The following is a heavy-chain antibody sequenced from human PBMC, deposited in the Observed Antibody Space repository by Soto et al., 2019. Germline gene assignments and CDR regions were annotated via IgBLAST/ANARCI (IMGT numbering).Heavy chain of an antibody. CDR1: GFTFSDYA. J-gene: IGHJ6*01. Sequence: QVHLVESGGGVVHPGRSLRLSCAASGFTFSDYAIHWVRQAPGKGLEWVAVISFDGSNKYFADSVKGRFTISRDNSQDTQYLQMNSLRAVDSALYYCAQDAFIPLVLGSHCYFFGMDVWGQGTGVIVS. D-gene: IGHD3-10*01. CDR2: ISFDGSNK. V-gene: IGHV3-30-3*01. CDR3: AQDAFIPLVLGSHCYFFGMDV.